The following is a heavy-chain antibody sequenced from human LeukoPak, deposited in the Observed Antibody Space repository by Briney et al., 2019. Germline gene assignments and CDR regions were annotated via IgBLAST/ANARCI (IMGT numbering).Heavy chain of an antibody. CDR2: FYRGDST. Sequence: PGGPLRLSCAASGFSVSSSYMYWVRQAPGKGLEWVSFFYRGDSTYYAESVRGRFTISRDNSKNTLYLLMNSLIPEDTAVYYCAREVVSIPSYFDSWGQGTLVTVSS. V-gene: IGHV3-53*01. CDR3: AREVVSIPSYFDS. CDR1: GFSVSSSY. D-gene: IGHD2-21*01. J-gene: IGHJ4*02.